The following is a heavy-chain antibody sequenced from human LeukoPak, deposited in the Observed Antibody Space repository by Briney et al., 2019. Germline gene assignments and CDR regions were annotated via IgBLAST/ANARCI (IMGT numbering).Heavy chain of an antibody. CDR2: ISYDGSNK. CDR3: ARTLGYDILTGPLFAYGMDV. V-gene: IGHV3-30-3*01. D-gene: IGHD3-9*01. J-gene: IGHJ6*02. Sequence: GGSLRLSCAASGFTFSSYAMHWVRQAPGEGLEWVAVISYDGSNKYYADSVKGRFTISRDNSKNTLYLQMNSLRAEDTAVYYCARTLGYDILTGPLFAYGMDVWGQGTTVTVSS. CDR1: GFTFSSYA.